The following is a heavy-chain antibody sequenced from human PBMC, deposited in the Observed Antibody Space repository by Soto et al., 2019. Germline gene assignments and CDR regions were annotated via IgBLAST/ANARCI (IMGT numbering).Heavy chain of an antibody. Sequence: GGSLRLSCAASGFTVSSNYMSWVRQAPGKGLEWVSVIYSGGSTYYADSVKGRFTISRDNSKNTLYLQMNSLRAEDTAVYYCAREAGYSSGWFESPSPLDYWGQGTLVTVSS. D-gene: IGHD6-19*01. J-gene: IGHJ4*02. CDR3: AREAGYSSGWFESPSPLDY. CDR1: GFTVSSNY. CDR2: IYSGGST. V-gene: IGHV3-66*01.